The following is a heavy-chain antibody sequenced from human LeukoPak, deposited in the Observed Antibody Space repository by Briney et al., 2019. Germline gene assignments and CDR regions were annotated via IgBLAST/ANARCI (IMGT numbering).Heavy chain of an antibody. Sequence: GESLKISCQTSGYSFANSWVGWVRRMPGKGLEWMGVIFPRDSDTRYSPSLQGQVTISADKSTSTAYMQWRSLKTSDTAMYYCARGVGQWLAYFDYWGQGTLVTVSS. D-gene: IGHD6-19*01. CDR3: ARGVGQWLAYFDY. CDR2: IFPRDSDT. CDR1: GYSFANSW. J-gene: IGHJ4*02. V-gene: IGHV5-51*01.